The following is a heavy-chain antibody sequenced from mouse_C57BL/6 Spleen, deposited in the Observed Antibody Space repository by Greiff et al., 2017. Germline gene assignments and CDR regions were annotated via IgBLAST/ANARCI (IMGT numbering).Heavy chain of an antibody. J-gene: IGHJ1*03. CDR1: GFTIKNTY. Sequence: VQLQQSVAELVRPGASVKLSCTASGFTIKNTYMHWVKQRPEQGLEWIGRIDPANGNTKYAPKFQGKATITADTSSNTAYLPLSSLTSEDTAIYYCARGSSYWYFDVWGTGTTLTVSS. D-gene: IGHD1-1*01. CDR3: ARGSSYWYFDV. CDR2: IDPANGNT. V-gene: IGHV14-3*01.